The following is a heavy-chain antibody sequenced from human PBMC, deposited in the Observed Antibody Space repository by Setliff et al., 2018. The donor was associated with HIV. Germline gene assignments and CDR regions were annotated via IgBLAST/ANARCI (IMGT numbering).Heavy chain of an antibody. D-gene: IGHD1-26*01. CDR1: GYSFTSYG. Sequence: ASVKVSCKASGYSFTSYGLSWVRQAPGQGLEWMGSITTYNGGPNYAQKFQGRVTMTTDTSTSTAYMELRSLRSDDTAVYYCTRGGYSGAFLDAFDIWGQGTMVTVSS. CDR2: ITTYNGGP. V-gene: IGHV1-18*01. J-gene: IGHJ3*02. CDR3: TRGGYSGAFLDAFDI.